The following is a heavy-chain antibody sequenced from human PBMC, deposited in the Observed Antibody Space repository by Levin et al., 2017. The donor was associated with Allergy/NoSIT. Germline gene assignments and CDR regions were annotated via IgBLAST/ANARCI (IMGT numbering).Heavy chain of an antibody. CDR1: GFTFDDYA. J-gene: IGHJ3*02. D-gene: IGHD2/OR15-2a*01. V-gene: IGHV3-9*01. CDR3: VKDTATFDAFDI. CDR2: INWNNGNI. Sequence: GGSLRLSCATSGFTFDDYAMHWVRQVPGKGLEWVSGINWNNGNIDYADFVKGRFTISRDNAKSSLFLQMNSLTTEDTALYFCVKDTATFDAFDIWGQGTMVAVSS.